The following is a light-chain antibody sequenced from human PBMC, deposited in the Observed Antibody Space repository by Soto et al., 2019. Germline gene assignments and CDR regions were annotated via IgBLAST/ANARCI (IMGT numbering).Light chain of an antibody. Sequence: QSALTQPPSASGSPGQSVTISCTGSTSDVGGYEYVSWYQQHPGKAPKLMIFEVNKRPSGVPKRFSGSKSGNTASLTVSGLQSEDEASYYCSSFAGANIWVFGGGTKVTVL. CDR3: SSFAGANIWV. CDR2: EVN. V-gene: IGLV2-8*01. J-gene: IGLJ3*02. CDR1: TSDVGGYEY.